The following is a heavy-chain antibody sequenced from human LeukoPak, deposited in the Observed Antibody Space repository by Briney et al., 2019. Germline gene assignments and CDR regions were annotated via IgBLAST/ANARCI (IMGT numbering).Heavy chain of an antibody. V-gene: IGHV1-8*02. Sequence: ASVKVSCKASGYTFTDYYMYWVRQAPGQGLEWMGWMNPNSGNTGYAQKFQGRVTMTRNTSISTAYMELSSLRSEDTAVYYCARGQTMNDDYWGQGTLVTVSS. CDR2: MNPNSGNT. CDR1: GYTFTDYY. CDR3: ARGQTMNDDY. J-gene: IGHJ4*02. D-gene: IGHD3-22*01.